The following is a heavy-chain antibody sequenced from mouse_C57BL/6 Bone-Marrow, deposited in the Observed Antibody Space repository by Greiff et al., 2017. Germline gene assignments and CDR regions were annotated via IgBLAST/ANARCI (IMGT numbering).Heavy chain of an antibody. Sequence: VHVKQSGAEVVRPGASVKLSCTASGFNIKDDYMHWVKQRPEQGLEWIGWIDPENGDTEYASKFQGKATITADTSSNTAYLQLSSLTSEDTSVYYCTTFTTVVAGFDYWGQGTTLTVSS. CDR3: TTFTTVVAGFDY. CDR1: GFNIKDDY. CDR2: IDPENGDT. J-gene: IGHJ2*01. V-gene: IGHV14-4*01. D-gene: IGHD1-1*01.